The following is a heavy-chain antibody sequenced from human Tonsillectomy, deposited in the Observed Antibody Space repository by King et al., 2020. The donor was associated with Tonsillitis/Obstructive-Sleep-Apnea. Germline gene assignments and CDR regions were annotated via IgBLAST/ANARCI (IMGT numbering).Heavy chain of an antibody. CDR2: ISYDGSNK. CDR3: ARSPGGAYYYYSGMDV. V-gene: IGHV3-30*04. J-gene: IGHJ6*02. Sequence: VQLVESGGGVVQPGRSLRLSCAASGFTFSSYAMHWVRQAPGKGLEWVAVISYDGSNKYYADSVKGRFTISRDNSKNTLYLLMNSLRAEDTAVYYCARSPGGAYYYYSGMDVWGQGTTVTVSS. CDR1: GFTFSSYA. D-gene: IGHD3-16*01.